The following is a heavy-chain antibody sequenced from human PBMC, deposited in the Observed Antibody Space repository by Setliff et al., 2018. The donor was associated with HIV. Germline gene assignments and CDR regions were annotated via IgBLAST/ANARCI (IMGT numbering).Heavy chain of an antibody. CDR2: IYTSGTT. CDR1: GGSISSDNYY. J-gene: IGHJ5*02. V-gene: IGHV4-61*09. CDR3: ATLRQQLITGWFDP. D-gene: IGHD6-13*01. Sequence: SETLSLTCTVSGGSISSDNYYWSWIRQPAGKGLEWIGHIYTSGTTVYNHSLKSRVTISVDTSKNQFSLKLSSVTAADTAVYYCATLRQQLITGWFDPWGQGTLVTVSS.